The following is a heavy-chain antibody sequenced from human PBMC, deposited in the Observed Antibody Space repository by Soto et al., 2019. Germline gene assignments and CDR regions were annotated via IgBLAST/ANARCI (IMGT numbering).Heavy chain of an antibody. CDR2: IKQDGSEK. Sequence: GGSLRLSCAASGFTFSSYWMSWVRQAPGKGLEWVANIKQDGSEKYYVDSVKGRFTISRDNAKNSLYLQMNSLRAEDTAVYYCARSPSPPYCSSTSCYARFLEWLFFGYWGQGTLVTVSS. J-gene: IGHJ4*02. CDR1: GFTFSSYW. D-gene: IGHD2-2*01. CDR3: ARSPSPPYCSSTSCYARFLEWLFFGY. V-gene: IGHV3-7*05.